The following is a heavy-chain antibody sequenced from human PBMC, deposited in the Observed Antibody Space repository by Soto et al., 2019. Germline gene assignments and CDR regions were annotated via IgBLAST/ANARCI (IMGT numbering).Heavy chain of an antibody. CDR1: GDSINNADYY. V-gene: IGHV4-30-4*01. CDR2: ISNSGST. D-gene: IGHD3-10*01. Sequence: QVQLQESGPGLVKPSETLSLTCTVSGDSINNADYYWSWIRQPPGKGLEWIGYISNSGSTFHNPSLRSPLSMSIDTSKNHFSRRLTSVTAADPAVYYCARYKVWGSGSYYNAWFDPWGQGTLVTVSS. J-gene: IGHJ5*02. CDR3: ARYKVWGSGSYYNAWFDP.